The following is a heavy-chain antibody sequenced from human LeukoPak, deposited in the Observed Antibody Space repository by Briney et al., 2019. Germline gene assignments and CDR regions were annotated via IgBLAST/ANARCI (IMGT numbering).Heavy chain of an antibody. CDR3: AREYYYDSSGYGYNYYYGMDV. Sequence: ASVKVSCKASGYTFTGYYMHWVRQAPGQGLEWMGWMNPNSGNTGYAQKFQGRVTMTRNTSISTAYMELSSLRSEDTAVYYCAREYYYDSSGYGYNYYYGMDVWGQGTTVTVSS. V-gene: IGHV1-8*02. J-gene: IGHJ6*02. D-gene: IGHD3-22*01. CDR1: GYTFTGYY. CDR2: MNPNSGNT.